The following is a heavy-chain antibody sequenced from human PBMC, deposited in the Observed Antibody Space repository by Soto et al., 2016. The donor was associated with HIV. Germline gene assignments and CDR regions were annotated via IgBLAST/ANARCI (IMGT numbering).Heavy chain of an antibody. Sequence: QVQLVQSGAEVKKPGASVKVSCKASGYTFTSYDISWVRQAPGQGLEWMGWISAYNGNTNYAQKLQGRVTTTTDTSTSTAYMELRSLRSDDTAVYYCARGPYYGDYPDYSYYYMDVWGKGTTVTVSS. CDR1: GYTFTSYD. CDR3: ARGPYYGDYPDYSYYYMDV. V-gene: IGHV1-18*01. J-gene: IGHJ6*03. D-gene: IGHD4-17*01. CDR2: ISAYNGNT.